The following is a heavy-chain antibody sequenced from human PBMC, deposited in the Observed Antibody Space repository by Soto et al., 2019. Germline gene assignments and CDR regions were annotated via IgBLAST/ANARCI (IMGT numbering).Heavy chain of an antibody. J-gene: IGHJ4*02. D-gene: IGHD6-19*01. Sequence: QVQLQESGPGLVTPSQTLSLTCTVSGGSISSGGYYWSWIRQHPGKGLEWIGYIYYSGSTYYNPSLKSRVTISVDTSKNQFSLKLSSVTAADTAVYYCARDKPGDSSGWYIIYYWGQGNLVTVAS. CDR3: ARDKPGDSSGWYIIYY. CDR1: GGSISSGGYY. CDR2: IYYSGST. V-gene: IGHV4-31*03.